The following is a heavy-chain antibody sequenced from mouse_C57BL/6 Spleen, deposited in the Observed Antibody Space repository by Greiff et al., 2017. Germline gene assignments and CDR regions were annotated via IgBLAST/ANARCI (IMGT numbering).Heavy chain of an antibody. D-gene: IGHD4-1*01. Sequence: DVKLVESGGGLVKPGGSLKLSCAASGFTFSDYGMHWVRQAPEKGLEWVAYISSGSSTIYYADTVKGRFTISRDNANNTLFLQMTSLRSEETAMYYCARDWDRNFDYWGQGTTLTVSS. CDR2: ISSGSSTI. CDR1: GFTFSDYG. CDR3: ARDWDRNFDY. V-gene: IGHV5-17*01. J-gene: IGHJ2*01.